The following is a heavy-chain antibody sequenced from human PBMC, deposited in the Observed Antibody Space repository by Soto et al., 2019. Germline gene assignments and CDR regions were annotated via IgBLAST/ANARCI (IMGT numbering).Heavy chain of an antibody. D-gene: IGHD2-8*01. CDR1: GVAISTFVHY. CDR3: ATANGQMTSRKCDS. CDR2: IYHTGST. Sequence: TLCLTCSVSGVAISTFVHYWTCIRQPPGKGLEWIGSIYHTGSTYYSKSLRSRLTMSVDTSKSQFYLRLSSVTAADTAVYYCATANGQMTSRKCDSWGQRSLVIVSS. V-gene: IGHV4-31*03. J-gene: IGHJ5*01.